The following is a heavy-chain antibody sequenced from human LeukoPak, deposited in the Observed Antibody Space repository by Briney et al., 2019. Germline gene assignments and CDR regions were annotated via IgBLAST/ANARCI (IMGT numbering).Heavy chain of an antibody. J-gene: IGHJ4*02. V-gene: IGHV3-23*01. CDR3: VRWGYGERVSPRREY. CDR2: ISGSGSMA. Sequence: PGGSLRLSCVGSGLTFSGYVLAWVRQAPGKGLEWISAISGSGSMAYYADSVKDRFTISRDNSKNTLKLQMRSLRAEDTAVYYCVRWGYGERVSPRREYWGQGTLVTVSS. D-gene: IGHD4-17*01. CDR1: GLTFSGYV.